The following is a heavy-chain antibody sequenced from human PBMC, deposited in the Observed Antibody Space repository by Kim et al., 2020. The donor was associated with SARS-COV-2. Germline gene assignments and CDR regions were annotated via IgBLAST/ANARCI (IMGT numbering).Heavy chain of an antibody. CDR2: INHSGST. J-gene: IGHJ4*02. CDR1: GGSFGGYY. Sequence: SETLSLTCAVYGGSFGGYYWSWIRQPPGKGLEWIGEINHSGSTNYNPSLKSRVTISVDTSKNQFSLKLSSVTAADTAVYYCARGFWYDSSGYYYPIDYWGQGTLVTVSS. V-gene: IGHV4-34*01. CDR3: ARGFWYDSSGYYYPIDY. D-gene: IGHD3-22*01.